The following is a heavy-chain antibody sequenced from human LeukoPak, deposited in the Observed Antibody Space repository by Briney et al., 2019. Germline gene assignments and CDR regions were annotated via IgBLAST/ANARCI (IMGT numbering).Heavy chain of an antibody. V-gene: IGHV3-23*01. D-gene: IGHD2-2*01. CDR2: IRSSGGGT. CDR3: AKGVVPVGVSGAFDI. Sequence: PGGSLRLSCAASGFTFSSYAMSWVRQVPGKGLEWVSAIRSSGGGTYYADSAKGRFTISRDNSKNTLFLQMNSLRAEDTAIYYCAKGVVPVGVSGAFDIWGPGTLVTVSS. CDR1: GFTFSSYA. J-gene: IGHJ3*02.